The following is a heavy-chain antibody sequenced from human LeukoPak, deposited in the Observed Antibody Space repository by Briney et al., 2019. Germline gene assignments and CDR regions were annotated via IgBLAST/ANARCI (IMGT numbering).Heavy chain of an antibody. J-gene: IGHJ4*02. CDR1: GDSISSGAYY. Sequence: PSETLSLTCTVPGDSISSGAYYWSWIRQHPGKGLEWIGYIYYTGSAYYNPSLKSRVTISLDTSKNQISLKLSSVTAADTAVYYCARDIVAVTGRGLDYWGQGTLVTVSS. D-gene: IGHD1-20*01. V-gene: IGHV4-31*03. CDR2: IYYTGSA. CDR3: ARDIVAVTGRGLDY.